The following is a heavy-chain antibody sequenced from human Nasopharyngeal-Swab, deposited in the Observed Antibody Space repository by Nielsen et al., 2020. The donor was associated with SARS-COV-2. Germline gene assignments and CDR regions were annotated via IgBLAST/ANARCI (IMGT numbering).Heavy chain of an antibody. CDR2: IRSKGNTYAT. V-gene: IGHV3-73*01. J-gene: IGHJ4*02. D-gene: IGHD2-15*01. Sequence: GGSLRLSCAASGFTFSDSAIHWVRQASGKGLEWVGRIRSKGNTYATAYAASVKGRFIIFRDDPTNTAYLQMNGLKTEDTAVYYCTRCGGGCYSGRDYWGQGTLVTVSS. CDR3: TRCGGGCYSGRDY. CDR1: GFTFSDSA.